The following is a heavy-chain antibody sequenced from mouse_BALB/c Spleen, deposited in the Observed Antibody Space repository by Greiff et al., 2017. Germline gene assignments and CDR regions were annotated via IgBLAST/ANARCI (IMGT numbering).Heavy chain of an antibody. J-gene: IGHJ2*01. CDR3: ARWGGNYGGY. V-gene: IGHV1-87*01. CDR2: IYPGDGDT. D-gene: IGHD2-3*01. CDR1: GYTFTSYW. Sequence: VQLQQSGAELARPGASVKLSCKASGYTFTSYWMQWVKQRPGQGLEWIGAIYPGDGDTRYTQKFKGKATLTADKSSSTAYMQLSSLASEDSAVYYCARWGGNYGGYWGQGTTLTVSS.